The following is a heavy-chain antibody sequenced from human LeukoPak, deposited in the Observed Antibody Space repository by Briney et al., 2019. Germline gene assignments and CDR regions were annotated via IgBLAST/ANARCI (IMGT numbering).Heavy chain of an antibody. CDR3: AAGGDSAKAGY. V-gene: IGHV4-39*01. Sequence: PSETLSLTCTVSGGPMSSSSYYWGWIRQPPGKGLEWIGTIHYSGTPTFYNPSLESRVTILADTSKNQFSLKLSSVTAADTALYYCAAGGDSAKAGYWGQGTLVAVSS. CDR2: IHYSGTPT. D-gene: IGHD3-16*01. CDR1: GGPMSSSSYY. J-gene: IGHJ4*02.